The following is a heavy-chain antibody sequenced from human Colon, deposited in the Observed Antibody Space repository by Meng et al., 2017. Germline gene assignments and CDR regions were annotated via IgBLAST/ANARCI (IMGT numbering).Heavy chain of an antibody. J-gene: IGHJ4*02. Sequence: SETLSLTCTVSDYSISSGYFWGWIRQPPGKGLEWIGHIYHSGSTYYNPSLMRRVTISVDTSKNQFSLTLSSVTAADTAVYYCARPSPDYYDSSGYYYWGQGTLVTVSS. V-gene: IGHV4-38-2*02. CDR1: DYSISSGYF. D-gene: IGHD3-22*01. CDR3: ARPSPDYYDSSGYYY. CDR2: IYHSGST.